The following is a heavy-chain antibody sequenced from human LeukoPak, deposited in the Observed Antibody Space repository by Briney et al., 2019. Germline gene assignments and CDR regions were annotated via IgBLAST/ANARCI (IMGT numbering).Heavy chain of an antibody. CDR3: ATVGASHYGDWYFGY. Sequence: PSETLSLTCTVSGGSISSSSHYWGWIRQPPGKGLEWIGSIYYSGSTYYNPSLKSRATISLDTSKKQFSLKLTSVTAADTAVYYCATVGASHYGDWYFGYWGQGTLVTVSS. CDR2: IYYSGST. J-gene: IGHJ4*02. V-gene: IGHV4-39*07. D-gene: IGHD4-17*01. CDR1: GGSISSSSHY.